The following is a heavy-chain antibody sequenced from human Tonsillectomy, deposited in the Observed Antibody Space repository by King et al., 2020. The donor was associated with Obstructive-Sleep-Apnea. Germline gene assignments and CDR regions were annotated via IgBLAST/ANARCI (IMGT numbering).Heavy chain of an antibody. J-gene: IGHJ4*02. D-gene: IGHD4-17*01. V-gene: IGHV4-59*08. Sequence: VQLQESGPGLVKPSETLSLTCSVSGGSISRYFWTWIRQSPGKGLEWIGYIYYTGSTSYNPSLKSRVTMSVDTSKNQFSLKVSPVTAADTAVYYCARQSYGDYHYFDSWGQGTLVSVSS. CDR3: ARQSYGDYHYFDS. CDR1: GGSISRYF. CDR2: IYYTGST.